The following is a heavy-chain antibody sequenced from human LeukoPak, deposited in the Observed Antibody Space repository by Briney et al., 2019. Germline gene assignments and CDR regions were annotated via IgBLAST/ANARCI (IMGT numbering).Heavy chain of an antibody. CDR2: IYYSGST. D-gene: IGHD3-22*01. CDR3: ASSGYYYGGCYFDY. Sequence: SETLSLTCTVSGGSISSSSYYWGWIRQPPGKGLEWIGTIYYSGSTYYNPSLKSRVTISVDTSKNQFSLKLRSVTAADTAVYYCASSGYYYGGCYFDYWGQGTLVTVSS. CDR1: GGSISSSSYY. J-gene: IGHJ4*02. V-gene: IGHV4-39*01.